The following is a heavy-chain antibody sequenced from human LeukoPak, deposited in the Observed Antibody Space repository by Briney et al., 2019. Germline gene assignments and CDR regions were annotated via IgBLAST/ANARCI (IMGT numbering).Heavy chain of an antibody. J-gene: IGHJ4*02. D-gene: IGHD3-16*01. CDR1: GFTFGSYS. CDR3: AKSSRYGGFDY. CDR2: ISSSSSYI. Sequence: GGSLRLSCAASGFTFGSYSMNWVRQAPGKGLEWVSSISSSSSYIYYADSVKGRFTISRDNAKNSLYLQMNSLRAEDTAVYYCAKSSRYGGFDYWGQGTLVTVSS. V-gene: IGHV3-21*04.